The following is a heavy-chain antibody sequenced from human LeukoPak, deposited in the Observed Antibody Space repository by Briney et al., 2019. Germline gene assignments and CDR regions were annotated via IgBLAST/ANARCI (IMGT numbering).Heavy chain of an antibody. CDR3: ARVPRGVRGVIITAIDY. D-gene: IGHD3-10*01. V-gene: IGHV4-39*01. Sequence: SETLSLTCTVSGGSISSSSYYWGWIRQPPGKGLEWIVSIYYSGSTYYNPSHKSRVTISVDTSKNQFSLKLSSVTAADTAVYYCARVPRGVRGVIITAIDYWGQGTLVTVSS. CDR1: GGSISSSSYY. J-gene: IGHJ4*02. CDR2: IYYSGST.